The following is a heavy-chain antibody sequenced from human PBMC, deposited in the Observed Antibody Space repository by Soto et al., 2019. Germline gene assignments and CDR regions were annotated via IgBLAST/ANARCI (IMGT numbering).Heavy chain of an antibody. V-gene: IGHV4-59*11. Sequence: QVQLQESGPGLVKPSETLSLTCSVSGGSIISHYWSWIRQPPWKGLEWIGYIHYTGSTDYNPSLESGLTISVATSKNQLSLKLSSVTAADTAVYYCAGGGWSLDYWGQGTLVTVSS. CDR3: AGGGWSLDY. J-gene: IGHJ4*02. D-gene: IGHD2-15*01. CDR1: GGSIISHY. CDR2: IHYTGST.